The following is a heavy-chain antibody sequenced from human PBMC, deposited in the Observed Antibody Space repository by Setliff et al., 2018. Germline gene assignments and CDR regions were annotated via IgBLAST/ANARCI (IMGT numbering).Heavy chain of an antibody. J-gene: IGHJ6*02. Sequence: ASVKVSCKASGYTFTSYYMHWVRQAPGQGLEWMGIINPSGGSTSYAQKFQGRVTMTRDTSTSTVYMELSSLRSEDTALYYCAGTYYNFWSALDYYYYGMDVWGQGTTVTVSS. V-gene: IGHV1-46*01. CDR2: INPSGGST. D-gene: IGHD3-3*01. CDR3: AGTYYNFWSALDYYYYGMDV. CDR1: GYTFTSYY.